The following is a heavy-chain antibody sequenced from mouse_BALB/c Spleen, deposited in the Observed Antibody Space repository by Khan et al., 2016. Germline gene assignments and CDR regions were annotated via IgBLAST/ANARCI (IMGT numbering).Heavy chain of an antibody. D-gene: IGHD1-1*01. CDR1: GYTFTDYS. CDR2: INTETGEP. CDR3: APITTVPFAY. V-gene: IGHV9-2-1*01. Sequence: QIQLVQSGPELKKPGETVKISCKASGYTFTDYSMHWVKQAPGKGLKWMGWINTETGEPTYADDFKGRFAFSLATSASTAYLQINNLKHEDTATYFCAPITTVPFAYWGQGTLVTVSA. J-gene: IGHJ3*01.